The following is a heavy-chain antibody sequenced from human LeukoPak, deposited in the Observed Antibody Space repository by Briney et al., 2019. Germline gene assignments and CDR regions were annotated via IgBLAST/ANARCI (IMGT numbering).Heavy chain of an antibody. Sequence: GGSLRLSCAASGFTFSNYVMQWVRQAPGKGLEWVALIAHDGSNKYYADSVKGRFTISRENSKNTVYLQMNSLRPEDTAVYYCAKDQRWELLPRYFQHWGQGTLVTVSS. CDR3: AKDQRWELLPRYFQH. CDR1: GFTFSNYV. D-gene: IGHD1-26*01. V-gene: IGHV3-30*18. CDR2: IAHDGSNK. J-gene: IGHJ1*01.